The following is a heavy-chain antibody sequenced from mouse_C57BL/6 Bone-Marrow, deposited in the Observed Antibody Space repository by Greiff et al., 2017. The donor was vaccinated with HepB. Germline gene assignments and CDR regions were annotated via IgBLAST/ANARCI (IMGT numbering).Heavy chain of an antibody. CDR2: IYPRSGNT. Sequence: QVQLKESGAELARPGASVKLSCKASGYTFTSYGISWVKQRTGQGLEWIGEIYPRSGNTYYNEKFKGKATLTADKSSSTAYMELRSLTSEDSAVYVGANHYYGSSYYAMDYWGQGTSVTVSS. CDR3: ANHYYGSSYYAMDY. CDR1: GYTFTSYG. D-gene: IGHD1-1*01. J-gene: IGHJ4*01. V-gene: IGHV1-81*01.